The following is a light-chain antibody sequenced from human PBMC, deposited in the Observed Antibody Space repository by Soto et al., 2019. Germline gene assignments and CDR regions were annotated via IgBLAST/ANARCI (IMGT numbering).Light chain of an antibody. Sequence: EIVLTQSPGTLSLSPGERATLSCRASQSVSSSYLAWYQQKPGQAHRLLIYGASSRATGIPDRVSGSGSGKDFTSTISRLEPEDFSVYYCQQYGSSPRGFTFGPGTKVDIK. V-gene: IGKV3-20*01. J-gene: IGKJ3*01. CDR2: GAS. CDR3: QQYGSSPRGFT. CDR1: QSVSSSY.